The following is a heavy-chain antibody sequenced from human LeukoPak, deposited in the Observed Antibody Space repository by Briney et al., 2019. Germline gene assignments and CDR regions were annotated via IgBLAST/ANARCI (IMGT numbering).Heavy chain of an antibody. J-gene: IGHJ4*02. CDR2: ISGSGGGT. CDR3: AKRGVVIRVILVGFHKEAYYFDS. D-gene: IGHD3-10*01. CDR1: GITLSNYG. Sequence: GGSLRLSCAVSGITLSNYGMSWVPQAPGKGLEWVAGISGSGGGTTYADSVKGWLIISRDNAKNTMYLQMNSLRAEDTAVYFCAKRGVVIRVILVGFHKEAYYFDSWGQGALVTVSS. V-gene: IGHV3-23*01.